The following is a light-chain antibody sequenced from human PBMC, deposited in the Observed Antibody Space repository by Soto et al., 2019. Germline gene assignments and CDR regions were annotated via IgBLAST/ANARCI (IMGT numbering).Light chain of an antibody. CDR1: QGISSA. V-gene: IGKV1D-13*01. CDR2: DAS. CDR3: QQFNNYPIT. Sequence: AIQLPQSPSSLSASVGDRVTITCRASQGISSAFAWYQQKPGKAPKLLIYDASSLESGVPSRFSGSGSGTDFTLTISSRQPEDFATYYCQQFNNYPITFGQGTRLEIK. J-gene: IGKJ5*01.